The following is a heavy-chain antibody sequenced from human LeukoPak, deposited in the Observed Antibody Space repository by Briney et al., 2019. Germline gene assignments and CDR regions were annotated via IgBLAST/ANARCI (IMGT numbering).Heavy chain of an antibody. CDR2: IYSGGST. J-gene: IGHJ6*03. D-gene: IGHD6-13*01. V-gene: IGHV3-66*01. Sequence: GGSLRLSCAVSGFKFDDYGMSWVRQAPGKGLEWVSVIYSGGSTYYADSVKGRFTISRDNSKNTLYLQMNSLRAEDTAVYYCARDPGSSWYSYYYYYMDVWGKGTTVTVSS. CDR3: ARDPGSSWYSYYYYYMDV. CDR1: GFKFDDYG.